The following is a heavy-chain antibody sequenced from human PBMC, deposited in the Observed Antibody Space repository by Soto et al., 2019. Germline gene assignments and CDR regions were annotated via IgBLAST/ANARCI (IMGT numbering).Heavy chain of an antibody. CDR2: INHSGST. Sequence: QVQLQQWGAGLLKPSETLSLTCAVYGGSFSGYYWSWIRQPPGKGLGWIGEINHSGSTNYNPPLKSRVSISVDTSKNQCSLKLSSVTAADTAVYYCARGPSGSYYYYYMDVWGKGTTVTVSS. D-gene: IGHD1-26*01. CDR3: ARGPSGSYYYYYMDV. J-gene: IGHJ6*03. V-gene: IGHV4-34*01. CDR1: GGSFSGYY.